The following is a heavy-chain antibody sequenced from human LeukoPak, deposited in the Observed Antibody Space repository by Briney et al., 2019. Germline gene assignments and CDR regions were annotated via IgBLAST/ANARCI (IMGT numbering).Heavy chain of an antibody. CDR1: GYTFTSYA. CDR2: ISAGNGNT. CDR3: ARDSGSGNSDY. Sequence: VASVKVSCKASGYTFTSYAIHWVRQAPGQRLEWMGWISAGNGNTKYSQNFQGRVTFISNTSATTAFMELSSLRSEDAAVYYCARDSGSGNSDYWGQGTLVTVSS. V-gene: IGHV1-3*01. D-gene: IGHD1-26*01. J-gene: IGHJ4*02.